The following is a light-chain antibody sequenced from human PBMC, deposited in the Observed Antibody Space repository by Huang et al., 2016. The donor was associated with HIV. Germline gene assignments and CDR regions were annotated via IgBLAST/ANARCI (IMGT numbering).Light chain of an antibody. CDR1: QSITHS. Sequence: EIVMTQSPDTLSVSPGERVSLSCRASQSITHSLAWYQQKPGQPPRLLVYDASTRAPGISARFRGGGSGTDFTRTISSLQSEDVGIYYCQQYSNWPRGTFGQGTRVQIK. J-gene: IGKJ1*01. CDR3: QQYSNWPRGT. V-gene: IGKV3-15*01. CDR2: DAS.